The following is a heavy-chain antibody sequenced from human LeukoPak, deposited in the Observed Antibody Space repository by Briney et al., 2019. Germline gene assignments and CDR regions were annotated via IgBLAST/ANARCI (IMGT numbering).Heavy chain of an antibody. J-gene: IGHJ3*02. D-gene: IGHD4-17*01. CDR3: ATGFRVQRLYGDYVRDAFDI. CDR1: GFTFDGYA. CDR2: ISWNSGSI. Sequence: LPGRSQRLSCAASGFTFDGYAMHWVRQAPGKGLEWVSGISWNSGSIGYADSVKGRFTISRDNAKNSLYLQMNSLRAEDTALYYCATGFRVQRLYGDYVRDAFDIWGQGTMVTVSS. V-gene: IGHV3-9*01.